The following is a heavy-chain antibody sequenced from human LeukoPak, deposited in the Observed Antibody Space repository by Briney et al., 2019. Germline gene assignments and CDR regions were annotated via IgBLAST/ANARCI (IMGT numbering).Heavy chain of an antibody. CDR3: AKDCSSTSCYPFDY. D-gene: IGHD2-2*01. Sequence: GGSLRLSCAASGFTFSAYPWGGAGKAQGKGLEWFSAISGSGGSTYYADSVKGRFTISRDNSKNTLYLQMNSLRAEDTAVYYCAKDCSSTSCYPFDYWGQGTLVTVSS. J-gene: IGHJ4*02. CDR1: GFTFSAYP. CDR2: ISGSGGST. V-gene: IGHV3-23*01.